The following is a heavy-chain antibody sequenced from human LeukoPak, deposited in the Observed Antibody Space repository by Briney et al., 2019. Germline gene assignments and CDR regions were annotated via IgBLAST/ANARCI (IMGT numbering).Heavy chain of an antibody. V-gene: IGHV3-9*01. CDR3: VKDRNYYGSGSAYFDY. D-gene: IGHD3-10*01. Sequence: GRSLRLSCAASGFRFDECDMHWDRQVPGKGLEWVSSISWNSAAMGYADSVKGRFTISRDNANNSLYLHMSSMRQDDTAVHYCVKDRNYYGSGSAYFDYWGQGTLVTVSS. CDR1: GFRFDECD. J-gene: IGHJ4*02. CDR2: ISWNSAAM.